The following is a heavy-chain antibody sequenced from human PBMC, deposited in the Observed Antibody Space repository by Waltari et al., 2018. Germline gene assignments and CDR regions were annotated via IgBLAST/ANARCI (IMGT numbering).Heavy chain of an antibody. CDR3: ARDGGRGLYLDT. CDR2: GLGSGRA. D-gene: IGHD2-15*01. Sequence: SWVRQPPGEGLVWIGQGLGSGRANYNRSVASRVTSSLDTSTHQFALKMTAATAAGTALFYCARDGGRGLYLDTWGQGILVTVSP. J-gene: IGHJ4*02. V-gene: IGHV4-4*02.